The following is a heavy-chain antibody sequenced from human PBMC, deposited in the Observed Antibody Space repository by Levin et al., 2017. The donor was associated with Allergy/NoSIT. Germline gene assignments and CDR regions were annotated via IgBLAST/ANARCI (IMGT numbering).Heavy chain of an antibody. J-gene: IGHJ4*02. CDR3: ARGVYYYDSSGHYYYFDH. V-gene: IGHV3-30-3*01. Sequence: GGSLRLSCAASGFIFSSYAMDWVRQAPGKGLEWVAVISYDGSNKYYADSVKGRFTISRDNSKNTLYLQMSSLRAEDTAVYYCARGVYYYDSSGHYYYFDHWGQGTLVTVSS. CDR2: ISYDGSNK. CDR1: GFIFSSYA. D-gene: IGHD3-22*01.